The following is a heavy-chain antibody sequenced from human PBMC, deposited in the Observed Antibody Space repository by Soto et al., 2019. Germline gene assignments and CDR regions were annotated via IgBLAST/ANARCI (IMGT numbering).Heavy chain of an antibody. CDR2: INPDDYTT. V-gene: IGHV1-46*01. J-gene: IGHJ5*02. CDR1: GYTFTRHW. Sequence: GASVNVSCKASGYTFTRHWMHWGRQAPGQGLEWMGIINPDDYTTSYAQKFQGRVTLTRDTSTNTVYMELTSLRSEDTAIYYCARGHSGTANGYAWWWFDPWGQGTLVTVSS. CDR3: ARGHSGTANGYAWWWFDP. D-gene: IGHD2-8*01.